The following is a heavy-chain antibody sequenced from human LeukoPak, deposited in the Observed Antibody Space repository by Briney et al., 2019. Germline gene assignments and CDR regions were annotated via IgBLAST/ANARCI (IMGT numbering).Heavy chain of an antibody. CDR2: ISYDRSNK. D-gene: IGHD2-15*01. J-gene: IGHJ4*02. V-gene: IGHV3-30*04. CDR1: GFTFSSYA. Sequence: GGSLRLSCAASGFTFSSYAMHWVRQAPGKGLEWVAVISYDRSNKYYADSVKGRFTISRDNSKNTLYLQMNSLRAEDTAVYYCARDGYWWLSTGFNYFDYWGQGTLVTVSS. CDR3: ARDGYWWLSTGFNYFDY.